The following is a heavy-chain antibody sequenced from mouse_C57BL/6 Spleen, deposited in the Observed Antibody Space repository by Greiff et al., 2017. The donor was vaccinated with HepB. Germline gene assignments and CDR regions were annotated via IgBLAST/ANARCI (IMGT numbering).Heavy chain of an antibody. J-gene: IGHJ4*01. D-gene: IGHD2-4*01. V-gene: IGHV1-85*01. Sequence: QVQLKESGPELVKPGASVKLSCKASGYTFTSYDINWVKQRPGQGLEWIGWIYPRDGSTKYNEKFKGKATLTVDTSSSTAYMELHSLTSEDSAVYFCARPPYDYDARHYYAMDYWGQGTSVTVSS. CDR3: ARPPYDYDARHYYAMDY. CDR1: GYTFTSYD. CDR2: IYPRDGST.